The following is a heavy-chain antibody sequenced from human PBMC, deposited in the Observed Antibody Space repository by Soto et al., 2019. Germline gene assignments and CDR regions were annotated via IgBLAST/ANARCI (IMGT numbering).Heavy chain of an antibody. CDR2: IYYSGST. Sequence: SETLSLTSTVSGASISSSSYYWGWIRQPPGKRLEWIGSIYYSGSTYYNPSLKSRVTISVDTSKNQFSLKLSSVTAADTAVYYCARLYGFSGFDYWGQGTLVTVSS. J-gene: IGHJ4*02. D-gene: IGHD6-25*01. CDR3: ARLYGFSGFDY. CDR1: GASISSSSYY. V-gene: IGHV4-39*01.